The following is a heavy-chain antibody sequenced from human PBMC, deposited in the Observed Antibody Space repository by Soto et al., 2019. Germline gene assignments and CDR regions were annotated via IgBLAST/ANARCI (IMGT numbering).Heavy chain of an antibody. CDR3: ARDALALFDS. V-gene: IGHV4-61*01. Sequence: SETLSLTCSFYEGSVNSGNYYWTWIRQPPGKGLEWIGYIHSSGSTLYSPSLKSRVIISVDTSMNQFSLKVNSLTAADTAVYYCARDALALFDSWGQGTLVTVSS. CDR1: EGSVNSGNYY. CDR2: IHSSGST. D-gene: IGHD6-13*01. J-gene: IGHJ4*02.